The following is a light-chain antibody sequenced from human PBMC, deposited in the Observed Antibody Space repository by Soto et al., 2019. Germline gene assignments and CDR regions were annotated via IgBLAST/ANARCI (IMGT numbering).Light chain of an antibody. CDR1: SSDVGGYNY. Sequence: QSVLTQPASVSGSPGQSITISCTGTSSDVGGYNYVSWYQQHPGKAPKLMIYDVSNRPSGVSNRFSGSKSGNTASLTISGLQAEDEADYYCSSYTSNSTPNCVFGTGTKVTVL. CDR3: SSYTSNSTPNCV. J-gene: IGLJ1*01. CDR2: DVS. V-gene: IGLV2-14*01.